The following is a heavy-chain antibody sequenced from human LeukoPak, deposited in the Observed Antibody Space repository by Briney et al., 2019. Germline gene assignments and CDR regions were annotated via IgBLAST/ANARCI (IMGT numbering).Heavy chain of an antibody. CDR2: IYYSGSP. Sequence: SETQSLTCTVSGGSISSYYWSWIRQPPGKGLEWIGYIYYSGSPNYNPSLKSRVTISVDTSKTQFSLKLSSVTAADTAVYYCARDRVVATRTYYYYYMDVWGKGTTVTISS. CDR1: GGSISSYY. V-gene: IGHV4-59*01. D-gene: IGHD5-12*01. J-gene: IGHJ6*03. CDR3: ARDRVVATRTYYYYYMDV.